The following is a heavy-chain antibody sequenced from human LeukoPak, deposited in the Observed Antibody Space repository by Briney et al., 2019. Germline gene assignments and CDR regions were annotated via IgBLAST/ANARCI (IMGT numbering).Heavy chain of an antibody. D-gene: IGHD1-26*01. CDR2: INPTDGST. CDR3: ARNLGSSGSQEGY. J-gene: IGHJ4*02. Sequence: GASVKVSCKASGYTFTSYYIHWVRQAPGQGLEWMGIINPTDGSTTYTQKFQGRVTMTRDMSTSTVYMDLSSLRSEDTAVYYCARNLGSSGSQEGYWGQGTLVTVSS. CDR1: GYTFTSYY. V-gene: IGHV1-46*01.